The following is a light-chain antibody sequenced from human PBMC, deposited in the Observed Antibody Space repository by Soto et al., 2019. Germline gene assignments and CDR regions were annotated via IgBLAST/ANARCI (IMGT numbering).Light chain of an antibody. Sequence: EIVLTQSPATLSSSPGERATLSCRASQSLSKSLVWCQQKPGQAPRLLIDGASNRATGIPARFSGSGSGTDFTLTISSLEPEDFAVYFCQQRSSWPLTFGGGTKVDIK. CDR3: QQRSSWPLT. J-gene: IGKJ4*02. CDR1: QSLSKS. CDR2: GAS. V-gene: IGKV3-11*01.